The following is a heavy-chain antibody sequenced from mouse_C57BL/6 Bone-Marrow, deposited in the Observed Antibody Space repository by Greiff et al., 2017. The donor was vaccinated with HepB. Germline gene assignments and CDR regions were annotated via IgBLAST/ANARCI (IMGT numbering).Heavy chain of an antibody. D-gene: IGHD4-1*01. CDR1: GYTFTTYP. CDR2: FHPYNDDT. Sequence: QVQLKESGAELVKPGASVKMSCKASGYTFTTYPIEWMKQNHGKSLAWIGNFHPYNDDTTYNEKFKVKDTLTVEKSSSKVYLELSRLTSDDSAVYYCATGTRAMEYWGQGTSVTVAS. CDR3: ATGTRAMEY. J-gene: IGHJ4*01. V-gene: IGHV1-47*01.